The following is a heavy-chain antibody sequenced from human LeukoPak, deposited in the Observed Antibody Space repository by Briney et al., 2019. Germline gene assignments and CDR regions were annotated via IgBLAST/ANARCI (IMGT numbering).Heavy chain of an antibody. CDR1: GYTFTSYG. CDR3: ASGKMPTYYDLWSGYGFDY. CDR2: ISAYNGNT. V-gene: IGHV1-18*01. J-gene: IGHJ4*02. Sequence: ASVKVSCKASGYTFTSYGISWVRQAPGQGLEWMGWISAYNGNTNYAQKLQGRVTMTTDTSTSTAYMELRSLRSDDTAVYYCASGKMPTYYDLWSGYGFDYWGQGTLVTVSS. D-gene: IGHD3-3*01.